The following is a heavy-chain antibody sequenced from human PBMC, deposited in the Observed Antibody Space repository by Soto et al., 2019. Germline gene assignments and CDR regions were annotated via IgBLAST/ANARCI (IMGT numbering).Heavy chain of an antibody. D-gene: IGHD3-10*01. Sequence: SETLSLTCTVSGGSINTYYWSWIRQPPGKGLEWIGYIYSSGRTEYNPSLERRVTISVDTSKNQFSLKLNSMTTADAAIYYCARDRGPMSYFDFWGQGTLVTVSS. CDR1: GGSINTYY. CDR3: ARDRGPMSYFDF. CDR2: IYSSGRT. V-gene: IGHV4-59*01. J-gene: IGHJ4*02.